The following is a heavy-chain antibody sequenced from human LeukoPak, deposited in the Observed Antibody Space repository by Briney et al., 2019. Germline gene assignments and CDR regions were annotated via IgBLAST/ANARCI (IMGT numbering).Heavy chain of an antibody. V-gene: IGHV3-23*01. CDR3: AKVSTIIEAGLRYFDL. D-gene: IGHD6-19*01. J-gene: IGHJ2*01. CDR2: ISDSGGDS. Sequence: GGSLRLSCAASGFSFSSYAMIWVRQAPGKGLEWVSSISDSGGDSFYIDSVKGRFTISRDNSKNTLYLRVNSLRAEDTALYYCAKVSTIIEAGLRYFDLWGRGTLVTVSS. CDR1: GFSFSSYA.